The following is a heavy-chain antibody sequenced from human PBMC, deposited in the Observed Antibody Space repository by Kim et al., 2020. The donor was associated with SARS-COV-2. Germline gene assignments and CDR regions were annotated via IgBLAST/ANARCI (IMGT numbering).Heavy chain of an antibody. Sequence: GGSLRLSCAAATSNAAMSGVRQAPGKGLEGVSGICGSGGGTYYADSGKGRFTISRDIFQSMVYLQMDNLRVEDTAVYYCAKHLPVRSVTFYWYFELWGRGTLVTVS. CDR2: ICGSGGGT. CDR1: TSNAA. J-gene: IGHJ2*01. CDR3: AKHLPVRSVTFYWYFEL. D-gene: IGHD3-3*02. V-gene: IGHV3-23*01.